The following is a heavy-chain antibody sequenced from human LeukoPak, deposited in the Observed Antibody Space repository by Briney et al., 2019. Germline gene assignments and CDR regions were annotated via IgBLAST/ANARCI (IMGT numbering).Heavy chain of an antibody. CDR2: IYARGSN. J-gene: IGHJ4*02. D-gene: IGHD2/OR15-2a*01. V-gene: IGHV4-4*07. CDR3: ARDFYRDEGHHPFDY. Sequence: SETLSDTRIDTRGSIFTYYWNWIRPPAAKGVEWMGRIYARGSNNNNPSLKSRVTIPIDKSKNHFTLNLKSVTAADTGFYYCARDFYRDEGHHPFDYWGQGNQVSVSS. CDR1: RGSIFTYY.